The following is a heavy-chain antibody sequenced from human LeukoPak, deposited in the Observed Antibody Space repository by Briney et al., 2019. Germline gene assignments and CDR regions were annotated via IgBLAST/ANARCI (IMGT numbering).Heavy chain of an antibody. CDR2: ITGSGDST. CDR3: AKDQTYSSGWFDY. Sequence: GGSLRLSCAASGFIFSSHAMSWVRQAPGKGLEWVSGITGSGDSTYYADSVKGRFTISRDNSKNTLYLQMNSLRAEDTAVYYCAKDQTYSSGWFDYWGQGTLVTVSS. CDR1: GFIFSSHA. D-gene: IGHD6-19*01. V-gene: IGHV3-23*01. J-gene: IGHJ4*02.